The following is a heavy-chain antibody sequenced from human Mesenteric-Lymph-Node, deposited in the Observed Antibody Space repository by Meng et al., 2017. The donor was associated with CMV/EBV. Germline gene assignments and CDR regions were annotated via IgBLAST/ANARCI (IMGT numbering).Heavy chain of an antibody. J-gene: IGHJ5*02. CDR2: IYYSGST. Sequence: SETLSLTCAVYGGSFSGYYWSWIRQPPGKGLEWIGYIYYSGSTNYNPSLKSRVTISVDTSKNQFSLKLSSVTAADTAVYYCARETSNYDFWSGYSQNWFDPWGQGTLVTVSS. V-gene: IGHV4-59*01. CDR1: GGSFSGYY. D-gene: IGHD3-3*01. CDR3: ARETSNYDFWSGYSQNWFDP.